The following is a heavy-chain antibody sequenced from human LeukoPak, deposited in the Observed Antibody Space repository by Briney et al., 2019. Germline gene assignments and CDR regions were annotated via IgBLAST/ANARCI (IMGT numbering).Heavy chain of an antibody. D-gene: IGHD6-19*01. CDR2: IYYTGST. CDR3: VKSGGYGLIDY. J-gene: IGHJ4*02. Sequence: SETLSLTCAVSGASISGSGYYLGWIRQPPGKGLEWIGNIYYTGSTYYNASLQSRVTISIDMSKNQFSLRLSSVTAADTAMYYCVKSGGYGLIDYWGQGTLVAVSS. CDR1: GASISGSGYY. V-gene: IGHV4-39*01.